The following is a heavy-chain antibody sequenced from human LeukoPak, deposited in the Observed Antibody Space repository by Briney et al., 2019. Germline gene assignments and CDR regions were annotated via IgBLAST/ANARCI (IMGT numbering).Heavy chain of an antibody. D-gene: IGHD3-22*01. Sequence: GGSLRLSCAASGFTFSSYGMHWVRQAPGKGLEWVAVISYDGSNKYYADSVKGRFTISRDNSKNTLYLQMNSLRVEDTAVYYCATGQPYYYDSSGSRDYWGQGTLVTVSS. V-gene: IGHV3-30*03. J-gene: IGHJ4*02. CDR2: ISYDGSNK. CDR1: GFTFSSYG. CDR3: ATGQPYYYDSSGSRDY.